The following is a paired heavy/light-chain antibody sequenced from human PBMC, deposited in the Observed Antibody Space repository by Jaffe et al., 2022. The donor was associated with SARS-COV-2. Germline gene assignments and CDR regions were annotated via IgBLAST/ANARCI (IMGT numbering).Heavy chain of an antibody. CDR2: MRSDGTTT. CDR3: ARDLRGPIERAFDI. V-gene: IGHV3-74*01. J-gene: IGHJ3*02. CDR1: GFTLSSHW. Sequence: EVQLVESGGGLVQPGGSLRLSCAASGFTLSSHWMHWVRQAPGQGLVWVSFMRSDGTTTAYADSVKGRFTISRDSAKNTLYLQMNNLRVDDTAIYYCARDLRGPIERAFDIWGQGTMVTVSS.
Light chain of an antibody. J-gene: IGKJ2*01. CDR2: WAS. V-gene: IGKV4-1*01. Sequence: DIVLTQSPDSLAVSLGERATINCKSSQSVLWSVNNKNYFAWYQQKPGQPPKVLIYWASIRESGVPDRFSASESGTDFTLTISSLQAEDVAVYYCHQYYDTPYTFGQGTKLEIK. CDR3: HQYYDTPYT. CDR1: QSVLWSVNNKNY.